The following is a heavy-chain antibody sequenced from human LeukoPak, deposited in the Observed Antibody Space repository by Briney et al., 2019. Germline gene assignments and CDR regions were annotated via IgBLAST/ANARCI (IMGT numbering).Heavy chain of an antibody. D-gene: IGHD2-15*01. CDR3: ARVSVVVVAASDY. Sequence: PGGSLRLSCAASGFTFSSYTMNWVRQAPGKGLEWVSSISSSSSYKDYADSLKGRFTISRDNAKNSLYLQINSLRAEDTAVYYCARVSVVVVAASDYWGQGTLVTVSS. CDR1: GFTFSSYT. J-gene: IGHJ4*02. V-gene: IGHV3-21*01. CDR2: ISSSSSYK.